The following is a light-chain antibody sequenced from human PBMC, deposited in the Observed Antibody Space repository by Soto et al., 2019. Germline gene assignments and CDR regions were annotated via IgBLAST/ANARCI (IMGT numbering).Light chain of an antibody. Sequence: QSALTQPASVSGSPGQSITISCTGSSSDIGRYDYVSWYQQLPGKAPTLIIYDVSKRPSGVPDRFSGSKSGNTASLTISGLQAEDEADYYCCSYAGSYTYVFGTGTKLTVL. J-gene: IGLJ1*01. CDR1: SSDIGRYDY. V-gene: IGLV2-11*01. CDR3: CSYAGSYTYV. CDR2: DVS.